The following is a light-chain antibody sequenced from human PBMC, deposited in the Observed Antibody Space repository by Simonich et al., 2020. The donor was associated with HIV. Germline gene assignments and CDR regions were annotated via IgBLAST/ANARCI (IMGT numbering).Light chain of an antibody. CDR1: QSVSSN. J-gene: IGKJ1*01. CDR2: GAS. V-gene: IGKV3-15*01. CDR3: QQYNNWPPWT. Sequence: EIVMTQSPVTLSVSPGDRATLSCRASQSVSSNLAWYQQKPGQAPRLLIYGASTMATGIPARFSGSGSGTEFTLTISSMQSEDFAVYYCQQYNNWPPWTFGQGTKVEIK.